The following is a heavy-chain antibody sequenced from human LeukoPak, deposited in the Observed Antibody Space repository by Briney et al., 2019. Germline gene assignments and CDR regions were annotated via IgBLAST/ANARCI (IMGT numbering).Heavy chain of an antibody. CDR1: GYTFTCYY. CDR2: MNPNSGNT. D-gene: IGHD3-22*01. CDR3: ARVSGLYYAFDY. V-gene: IGHV1-8*03. J-gene: IGHJ4*02. Sequence: ASVKVSCKASGYTFTCYYMHWVRQATGQGLEWMGWMNPNSGNTGYAQKFQGRVTITRNTSISTAYMELSSLRSEDTAVYYCARVSGLYYAFDYWGQGTLVTVSS.